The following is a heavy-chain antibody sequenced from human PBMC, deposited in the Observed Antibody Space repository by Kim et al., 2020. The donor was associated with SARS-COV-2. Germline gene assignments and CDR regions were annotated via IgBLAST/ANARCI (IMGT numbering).Heavy chain of an antibody. CDR1: GGSISSSNW. D-gene: IGHD1-26*01. J-gene: IGHJ5*02. Sequence: SETLSLTCAVSGGSISSSNWWSWVRQPPGKGLEWIGEIYHSGSTNYNPSLKSRVTISVDKSKNQFSLKLSSVTAADTAVYYCASLFLRGRTGAGTWGQGTLVTVSS. V-gene: IGHV4-4*02. CDR2: IYHSGST. CDR3: ASLFLRGRTGAGT.